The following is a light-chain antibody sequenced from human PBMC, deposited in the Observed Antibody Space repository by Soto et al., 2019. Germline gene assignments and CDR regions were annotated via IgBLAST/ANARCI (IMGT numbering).Light chain of an antibody. CDR2: GAS. V-gene: IGKV3-20*01. J-gene: IGKJ5*01. CDR1: QSVNSR. CDR3: QQYGRSPIT. Sequence: EIVLTQSPGTLSLSPGERATLSCRASQSVNSRLAWYQHKPGQAPRLLISGASSRATGIPDRFSGSGSATDFTLTISRLEPEDFALYYCQQYGRSPITFGQGTRLEIK.